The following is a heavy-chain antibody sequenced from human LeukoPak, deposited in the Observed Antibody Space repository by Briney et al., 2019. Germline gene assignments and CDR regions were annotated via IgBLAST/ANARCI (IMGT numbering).Heavy chain of an antibody. CDR1: GFTFREYS. J-gene: IGHJ4*01. CDR3: ARDAGADY. CDR2: ISGSGRGYI. V-gene: IGHV3-21*01. Sequence: PGGALRLSCVDSGFTFREYSMNWVRQAPGKGLEWEPRISGSGRGYIYYAHSVKRRFTISRNDDSNSLELEMKRLRDEDTAVYYCARDAGADYWGHGTLVTVSS. D-gene: IGHD2-8*02.